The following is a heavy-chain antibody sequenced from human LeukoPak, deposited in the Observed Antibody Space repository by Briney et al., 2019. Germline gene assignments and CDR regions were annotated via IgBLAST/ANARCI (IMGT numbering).Heavy chain of an antibody. Sequence: SETLSLTCTVSGXSISSYYWSWIRQPPGKGLEWIGYIYYSGSTNYNPSLKSRVTISVDTSKNQFSLKLSSVTAADTAVYYCARGLIVAVAGRGEFHYWGQGTLVTVSS. V-gene: IGHV4-59*01. D-gene: IGHD6-13*01. J-gene: IGHJ4*02. CDR3: ARGLIVAVAGRGEFHY. CDR1: GXSISSYY. CDR2: IYYSGST.